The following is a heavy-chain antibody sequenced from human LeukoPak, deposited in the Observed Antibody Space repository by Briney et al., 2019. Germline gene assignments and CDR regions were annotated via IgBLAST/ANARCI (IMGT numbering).Heavy chain of an antibody. Sequence: SETLSLTCTVSGGSISSGSYYWSWIRQPGGKGLEWIGRIYTSGSTNYNPSLKSRVTISVDTSKDQFSLKLSSVTAADTAVYYCARERLYGGNSRFDYWGQGTLVTVSS. J-gene: IGHJ4*02. CDR3: ARERLYGGNSRFDY. D-gene: IGHD4-23*01. CDR2: IYTSGST. V-gene: IGHV4-61*02. CDR1: GGSISSGSYY.